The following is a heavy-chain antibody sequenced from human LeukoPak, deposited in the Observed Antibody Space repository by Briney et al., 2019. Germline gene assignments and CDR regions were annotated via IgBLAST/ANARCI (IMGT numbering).Heavy chain of an antibody. D-gene: IGHD4-23*01. CDR1: GGSLSGYY. Sequence: SETLSLTCTVSGGSLSGYYWSWIRQPPGKGLEWIGYIYYSGNTKYNPSLKSRGTISVDTSKNQFSPKLSSVTAADTAVYYCARELRDGGNSGDYWGQGTLVTVSS. J-gene: IGHJ4*02. V-gene: IGHV4-59*12. CDR2: IYYSGNT. CDR3: ARELRDGGNSGDY.